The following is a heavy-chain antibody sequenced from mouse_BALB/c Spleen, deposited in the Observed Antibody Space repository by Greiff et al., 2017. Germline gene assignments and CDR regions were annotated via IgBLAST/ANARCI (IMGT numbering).Heavy chain of an antibody. J-gene: IGHJ4*01. CDR1: GYAFSSYW. CDR3: AREGPYGYEAMDY. Sequence: QVQLQQSGAELVRPGSSVKISCKASGYAFSSYWMNWVKQRPGQGLEWIGQIYPGDGDTNYNGKFKGKATLTADKSSSTAYMQLSSLTSEDSAVYFCAREGPYGYEAMDYWGQGTSVTVSS. V-gene: IGHV1-80*01. D-gene: IGHD1-2*01. CDR2: IYPGDGDT.